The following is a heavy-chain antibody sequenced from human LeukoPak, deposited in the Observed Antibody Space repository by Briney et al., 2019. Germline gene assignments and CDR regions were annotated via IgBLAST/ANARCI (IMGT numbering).Heavy chain of an antibody. V-gene: IGHV3-7*01. CDR3: ARDPGSSAFDY. J-gene: IGHJ4*02. D-gene: IGHD5/OR15-5a*01. CDR2: INPDESVK. Sequence: GGSLRLSCTASGFTFSNYWMTWVRQAPGKGLEFVANINPDESVKNYVESVKGRFTISRDNAENSLHLQMNSLRAEDTAVYYCARDPGSSAFDYWGQGTLVTVSS. CDR1: GFTFSNYW.